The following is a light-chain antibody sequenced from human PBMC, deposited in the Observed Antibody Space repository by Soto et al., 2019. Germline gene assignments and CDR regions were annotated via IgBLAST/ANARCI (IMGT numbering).Light chain of an antibody. CDR3: RHSSV. J-gene: IGKJ1*01. CDR2: DAS. CDR1: QSLSSY. Sequence: EIELTQSPATLSLSPGERATLSCRASQSLSSYLAWYQQKPGQAPRLLMYDASNRATGIPARFSGSGSGTDFTLTISSLAPEYFAVYYNRHSSVFGQGTKVEIK. V-gene: IGKV3-11*01.